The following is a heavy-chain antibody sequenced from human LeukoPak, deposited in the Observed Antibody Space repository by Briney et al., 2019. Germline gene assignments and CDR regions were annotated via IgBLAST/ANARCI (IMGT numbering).Heavy chain of an antibody. CDR1: GFTFRNYG. V-gene: IGHV3-30*02. D-gene: IGHD3-3*01. CDR3: ARGTIFGVVRSLDY. CDR2: IRYDGSIK. J-gene: IGHJ4*02. Sequence: GGSLRLSCAASGFTFRNYGMHWVRLAPGKGLEWVAFIRYDGSIKYYVDSVKGRFTISRDNSKNTLYLQMNSLRAEDTAVYYCARGTIFGVVRSLDYWGQGTLVTVSS.